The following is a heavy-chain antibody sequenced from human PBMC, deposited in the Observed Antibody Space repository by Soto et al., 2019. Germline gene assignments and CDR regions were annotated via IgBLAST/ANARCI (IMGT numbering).Heavy chain of an antibody. Sequence: SETLSLTCTVSGGSINSYYWTWIRQPAGKGLEWIGRIHPTRVSKYNPSLKSRVTMSVDTSRNQVSLRLNSVTAADTAVYYCARPLGSAHDQWGQGTPVPVSP. J-gene: IGHJ4*02. CDR3: ARPLGSAHDQ. CDR2: IHPTRVS. V-gene: IGHV4-4*07. D-gene: IGHD6-6*01. CDR1: GGSINSYY.